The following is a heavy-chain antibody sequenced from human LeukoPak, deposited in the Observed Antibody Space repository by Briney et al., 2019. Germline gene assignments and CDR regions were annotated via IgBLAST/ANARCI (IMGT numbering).Heavy chain of an antibody. J-gene: IGHJ4*02. CDR3: ARDGMDSGSGSWGYYFDY. V-gene: IGHV3-64*01. CDR2: ISRDGSST. D-gene: IGHD6-19*01. CDR1: GFTFRNYA. Sequence: GGSLRFSCAASGFTFRNYAMHWVRQAPGKGLEYISGISRDGSSTYNANSVKGRFSISRDNSKNTLYLQMGSLRAEDMAVYFCARDGMDSGSGSWGYYFDYWGQGSLVTVAS.